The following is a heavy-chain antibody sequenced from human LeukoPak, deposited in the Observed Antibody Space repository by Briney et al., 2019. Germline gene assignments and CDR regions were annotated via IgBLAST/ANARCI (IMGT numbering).Heavy chain of an antibody. CDR2: IKTNADGGTA. V-gene: IGHV3-15*07. Sequence: GGSLRLSCAASGFNFNNAWLDWVRQTPGQGLEWVGQIKTNADGGTADYAAPVKGRFTISRDDSKNTLYLQMNSLKTEDTAVYYCTTFRGYGYFDLWGRGALVTVSS. D-gene: IGHD5-12*01. CDR3: TTFRGYGYFDL. CDR1: GFNFNNAW. J-gene: IGHJ2*01.